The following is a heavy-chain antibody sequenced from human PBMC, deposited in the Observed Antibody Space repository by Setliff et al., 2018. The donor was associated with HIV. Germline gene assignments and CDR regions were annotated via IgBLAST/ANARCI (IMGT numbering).Heavy chain of an antibody. V-gene: IGHV1-46*02. CDR1: GYTFNSYS. CDR3: AREPPRRRGTVTGDY. CDR2: INPSGAIT. J-gene: IGHJ4*02. D-gene: IGHD4-17*01. Sequence: ASVKVSCKASGYTFNSYSLHWVRQAPGQGLEWMGTINPSGAITNYAQKFQGRVTMTRDTSTSTVYMELRSLRYEDTAVYYCAREPPRRRGTVTGDYWGQGTLVTVSS.